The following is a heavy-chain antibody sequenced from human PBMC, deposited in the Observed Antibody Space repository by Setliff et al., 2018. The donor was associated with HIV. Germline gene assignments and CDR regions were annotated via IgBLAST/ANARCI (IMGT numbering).Heavy chain of an antibody. CDR2: GSYSGST. Sequence: SETLSLTCTVSGDSISSSGYWWGWIRQPPGKGLEWIGIGSYSGSTYYNPSLKSRVTISVDTSNNQFSLRLTSMTAADTAMYYCARGNPDFDILTGYWSHYFHYWGQGRPVTVSS. V-gene: IGHV4-39*01. CDR3: ARGNPDFDILTGYWSHYFHY. CDR1: GDSISSSGYW. D-gene: IGHD3-9*01. J-gene: IGHJ4*02.